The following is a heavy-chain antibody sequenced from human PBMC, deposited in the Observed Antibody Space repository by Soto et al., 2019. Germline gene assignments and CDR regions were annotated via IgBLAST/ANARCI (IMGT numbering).Heavy chain of an antibody. CDR1: GGSVSSSSYY. J-gene: IGHJ4*02. CDR3: ARSSEPQFNYDIFPYFDY. Sequence: HSETLSLTCTVSGGSVSSSSYYWGWIRQPPGKGLEWIGSIYYSGSTYYNPSLKSRVTISVDTSKNQFSLKLSSVTAADTAVYYCARSSEPQFNYDIFPYFDYWGQGTLVTVSS. CDR2: IYYSGST. V-gene: IGHV4-39*01. D-gene: IGHD3-9*01.